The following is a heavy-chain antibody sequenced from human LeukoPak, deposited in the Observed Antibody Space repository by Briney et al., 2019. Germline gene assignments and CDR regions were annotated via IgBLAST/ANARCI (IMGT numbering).Heavy chain of an antibody. CDR2: IRYDGSNK. CDR1: GFTFSSYG. CDR3: ARVAPAGDAFDI. Sequence: GGSLRLSCAASGFTFSSYGMHWVRQAPGKGLEWVAFIRYDGSNKYYADSVKGRFTISRDNSKNTLYLQMNSLRAEDTAVYYCARVAPAGDAFDIWGQGTMVTVSS. V-gene: IGHV3-30*02. J-gene: IGHJ3*02.